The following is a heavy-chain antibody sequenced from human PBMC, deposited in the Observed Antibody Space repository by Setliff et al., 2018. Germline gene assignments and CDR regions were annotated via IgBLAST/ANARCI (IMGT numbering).Heavy chain of an antibody. CDR3: ARELRSPYWHLDS. J-gene: IGHJ5*01. D-gene: IGHD3-16*01. CDR2: FIPILGAT. V-gene: IGHV1-69*13. CDR1: GGTFSSSG. Sequence: ASVKVSCKSSGGTFSSSGITWVRQAPGQELQWLGRFIPILGATNYAQNFQGRVTITADESTSTGYMELRSLRSDDTAVYYCARELRSPYWHLDSWGQGTQVTVSS.